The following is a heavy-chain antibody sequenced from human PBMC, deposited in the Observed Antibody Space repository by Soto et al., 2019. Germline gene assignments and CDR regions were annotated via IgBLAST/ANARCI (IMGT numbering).Heavy chain of an antibody. J-gene: IGHJ5*02. V-gene: IGHV4-59*01. D-gene: IGHD4-17*01. CDR2: IYYSGST. Sequence: SETLSLTCTVSGGSISSYYWSWIRQPPGKGLEWIGYIYYSGSTNYNPSLKSRVTISADTSKNQFSLKLSSVTAADTAVYYCARGRKSDYGGNSNWFDPWGQGTLVTVSS. CDR3: ARGRKSDYGGNSNWFDP. CDR1: GGSISSYY.